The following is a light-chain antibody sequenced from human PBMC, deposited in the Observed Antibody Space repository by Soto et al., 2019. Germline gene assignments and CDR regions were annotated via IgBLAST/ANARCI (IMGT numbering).Light chain of an antibody. CDR2: AVR. CDR1: NSDVGRYNS. V-gene: IGLV2-11*01. CDR3: FSYTANDNWV. J-gene: IGLJ3*02. Sequence: QSALTQPHSVSGSPGQSVTISCTGTNSDVGRYNSVSWYQQLPGKAPKIIISAVRQRPSGVPDHFSGSKSGNTASLTISGLQADDEADYFCFSYTANDNWVFGGGTKLTVL.